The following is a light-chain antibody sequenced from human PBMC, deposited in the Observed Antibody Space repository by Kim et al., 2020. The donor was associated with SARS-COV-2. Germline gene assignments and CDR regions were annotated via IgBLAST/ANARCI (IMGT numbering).Light chain of an antibody. CDR1: QSVRSY. CDR2: DTS. Sequence: EIVLTQSPATLSLSPGERATLSCRASQSVRSYLAWYQQKPGQAPRLLIYDTSSRAAGIPARFSGSGSGTDFTLTISTLEPEDFAVYYCHPRNNWPHMYSFGQGTKLEIK. CDR3: HPRNNWPHMYS. J-gene: IGKJ2*03. V-gene: IGKV3-11*01.